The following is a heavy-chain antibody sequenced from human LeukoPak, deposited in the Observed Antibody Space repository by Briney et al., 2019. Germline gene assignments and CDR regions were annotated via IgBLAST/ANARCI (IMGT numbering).Heavy chain of an antibody. V-gene: IGHV4-34*01. CDR3: ARGRRTRSYYYGSGSSLYFDY. J-gene: IGHJ4*01. D-gene: IGHD3-10*01. CDR1: GRSFSGYY. CDR2: INHSGST. Sequence: SETLSLTCAVYGRSFSGYYWSWIRQPPGKGLEWIGEINHSGSTNYNPSLKSRVTISVDTSKNQFSLKLSSVTAADTAVYYCARGRRTRSYYYGSGSSLYFDYWGXGTLVTVSS.